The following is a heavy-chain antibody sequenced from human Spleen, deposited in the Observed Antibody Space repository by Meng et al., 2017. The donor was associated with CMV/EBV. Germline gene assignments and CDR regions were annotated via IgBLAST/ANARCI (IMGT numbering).Heavy chain of an antibody. J-gene: IGHJ4*02. Sequence: SCAASGFTFSNYWMHWVRQGPGKGLVWVSRINSDGSSTGYADSVRGRFTISRDNSKNTLYLQMNSLRAEDTAVYYCAKDLRGLVFVPWGQGTLVTVSS. CDR3: AKDLRGLVFVP. CDR2: INSDGSST. V-gene: IGHV3-74*01. CDR1: GFTFSNYW. D-gene: IGHD6-19*01.